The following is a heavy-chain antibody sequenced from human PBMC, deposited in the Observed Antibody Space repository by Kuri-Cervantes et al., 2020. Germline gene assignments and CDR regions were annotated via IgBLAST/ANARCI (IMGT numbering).Heavy chain of an antibody. CDR1: GFTFSSYA. V-gene: IGHV3-64*01. Sequence: GESLKISCAASGFTFSSYAMHWVRQAPGKGLEYVSAISSNGGSTYYANSVKGRFTISRDNSKNTLYLQMNSLRAEDTAVYYCARDPTMVRGVIYYYYYGMDVWGKGTTVTVSS. CDR3: ARDPTMVRGVIYYYYYGMDV. D-gene: IGHD3-10*01. J-gene: IGHJ6*04. CDR2: ISSNGGST.